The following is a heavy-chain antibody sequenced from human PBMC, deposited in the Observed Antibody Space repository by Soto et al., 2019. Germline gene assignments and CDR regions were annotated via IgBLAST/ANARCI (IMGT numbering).Heavy chain of an antibody. CDR2: ISYDGSNK. Sequence: GGSLRLSCAASGFTFSSYAMHWVRQAPGKGLEWVAVISYDGSNKYYADSVKGRFTISRDNSKNTLYLQMNSLRAGDTAVYYCATGSSYYDFWSGYSPTADYFDSGGQGTLVPVSP. CDR1: GFTFSSYA. V-gene: IGHV3-30-3*01. CDR3: ATGSSYYDFWSGYSPTADYFDS. D-gene: IGHD3-3*01. J-gene: IGHJ4*02.